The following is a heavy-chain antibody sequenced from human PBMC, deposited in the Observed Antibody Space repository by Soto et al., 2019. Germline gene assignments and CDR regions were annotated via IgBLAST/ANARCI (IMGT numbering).Heavy chain of an antibody. J-gene: IGHJ6*02. CDR2: FDPEDGET. D-gene: IGHD3-22*01. V-gene: IGHV1-24*01. CDR1: GYTLTELF. Sequence: ASVKVSCKVSGYTLTELFMHWVRQAPGKGLEWMGGFDPEDGETIYAQKFQGRVTMTEDTSTDTAYMELSSLRSEDTAVYYCATAKWLLPNYYYGMDVWGQGTTVTVSS. CDR3: ATAKWLLPNYYYGMDV.